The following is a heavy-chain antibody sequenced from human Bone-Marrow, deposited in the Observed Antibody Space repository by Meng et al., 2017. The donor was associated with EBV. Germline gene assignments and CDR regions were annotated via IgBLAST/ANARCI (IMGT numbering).Heavy chain of an antibody. V-gene: IGHV1-69*01. Sequence: QVRVVGAWAGVRKLGSSGKVSCKASGGTFSSYAISWVRQAPGQGPEWMGGIIPIFGTANYAQKFQGRVTITADESTSTAYMELSSLRSEDTAVYYCARDPYDSSGYYDYWGQGTLVTVSS. J-gene: IGHJ4*02. CDR2: IIPIFGTA. CDR3: ARDPYDSSGYYDY. D-gene: IGHD3-22*01. CDR1: GGTFSSYA.